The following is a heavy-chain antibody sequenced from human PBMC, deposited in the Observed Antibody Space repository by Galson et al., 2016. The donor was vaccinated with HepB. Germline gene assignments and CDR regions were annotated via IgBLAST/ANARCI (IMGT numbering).Heavy chain of an antibody. Sequence: SETLSLTCSVSGDSISSVSHHWGWFRQSPGMGLEYLGSIHQSGTSYYNPSLASRVTVSADTSRNQFLLRLTSVTAADTAVYYCVRLGMAAAVANRRGSVYWSQGTRVTVSS. J-gene: IGHJ4*02. V-gene: IGHV4-39*01. CDR2: IHQSGTS. D-gene: IGHD6-13*01. CDR3: VRLGMAAAVANRRGSVY. CDR1: GDSISSVSHH.